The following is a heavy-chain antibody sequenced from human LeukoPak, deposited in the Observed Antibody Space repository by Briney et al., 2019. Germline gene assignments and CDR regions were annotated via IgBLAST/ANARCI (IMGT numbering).Heavy chain of an antibody. D-gene: IGHD2-15*01. Sequence: SETLSLTCTVSGGSISSGSYYWSWIRQPAGKGLEWIGRIYTSGSTNYNPSLKSRVTISVDTSKNQFSLKLSSVTAADTAVYYCARGGRYCSGGSCYAFDYWGQGTLVTVSS. J-gene: IGHJ4*02. CDR3: ARGGRYCSGGSCYAFDY. CDR1: GGSISSGSYY. V-gene: IGHV4-61*02. CDR2: IYTSGST.